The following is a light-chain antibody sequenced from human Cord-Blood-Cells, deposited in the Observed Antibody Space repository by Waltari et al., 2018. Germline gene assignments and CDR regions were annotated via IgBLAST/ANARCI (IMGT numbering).Light chain of an antibody. CDR3: QQSYSTPYT. CDR2: AAS. J-gene: IGKJ3*01. V-gene: IGKV1-39*01. Sequence: DIQMTQSPSSLSASVGDRVTITFRASQSISSYLNWYQQKPGKAPNLLIYAASSLQSGVLSRFRGSGSGTDFNLTIRSLQPEDFVTYYCQQSYSTPYTFGPGTKVDIK. CDR1: QSISSY.